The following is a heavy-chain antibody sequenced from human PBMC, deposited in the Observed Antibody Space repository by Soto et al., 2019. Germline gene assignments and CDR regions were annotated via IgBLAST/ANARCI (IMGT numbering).Heavy chain of an antibody. CDR3: ARHQGPYGSGSYEYCMEV. V-gene: IGHV5-10-1*04. Sequence: GESLKISCKGSGYSFTSYWISWVRQMPGKGLEWMGRIDPSDSYTNYSPSFQGQVTISAEKSISTASLQWSSLTASDTATYYYARHQGPYGSGSYEYCMEVWGQGTTVTVSS. CDR2: IDPSDSYT. J-gene: IGHJ6*02. D-gene: IGHD3-10*01. CDR1: GYSFTSYW.